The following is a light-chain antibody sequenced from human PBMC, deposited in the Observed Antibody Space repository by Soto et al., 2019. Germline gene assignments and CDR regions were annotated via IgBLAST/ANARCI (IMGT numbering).Light chain of an antibody. Sequence: DIQLTQSPSFLTASVGDRVTITCRASQGIRAFLAWYQQKPGKAPKLLIYAASTLQAGVPTRFSGFASGTEFTLTISNLQPADSATYYCQQFNVYPLTFGGGTKVEIK. CDR1: QGIRAF. CDR3: QQFNVYPLT. J-gene: IGKJ4*01. CDR2: AAS. V-gene: IGKV1-9*01.